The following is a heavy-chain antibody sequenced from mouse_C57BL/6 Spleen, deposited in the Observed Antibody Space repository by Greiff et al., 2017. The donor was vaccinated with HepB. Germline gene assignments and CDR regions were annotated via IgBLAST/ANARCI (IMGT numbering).Heavy chain of an antibody. Sequence: QVQLQQPGAELVKPGASVKMSCKASGYTFTSYWITWVKQRPGQGLEWIGDIYPGSGSTNYNEKFKSKATLTVDTSSSPAYMQRSSLTSEDSAVYYCARQEGDYSEDYWGQGTTLTVSS. D-gene: IGHD2-12*01. V-gene: IGHV1-55*01. CDR3: ARQEGDYSEDY. CDR1: GYTFTSYW. J-gene: IGHJ2*01. CDR2: IYPGSGST.